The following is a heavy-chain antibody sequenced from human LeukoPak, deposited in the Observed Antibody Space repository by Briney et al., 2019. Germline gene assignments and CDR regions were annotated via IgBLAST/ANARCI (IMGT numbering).Heavy chain of an antibody. CDR2: INPDSGGT. D-gene: IGHD2-8*01. Sequence: ASVKVSCKASGYTFTYYYLHWVRQAPGQGLEWMGWINPDSGGTNFARKFQDRITMIRDRSISTAYVELNRMRFDDTAIYYCAREKYGVDADVFDIWGQGTLVTVSS. V-gene: IGHV1-2*02. J-gene: IGHJ1*01. CDR3: AREKYGVDADVFDI. CDR1: GYTFTYYY.